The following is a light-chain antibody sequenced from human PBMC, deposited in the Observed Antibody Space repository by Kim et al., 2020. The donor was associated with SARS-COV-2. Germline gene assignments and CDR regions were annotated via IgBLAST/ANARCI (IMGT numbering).Light chain of an antibody. CDR3: SSYAGSTWV. J-gene: IGLJ3*02. V-gene: IGLV2-8*01. CDR2: EVS. Sequence: PGHSVTISCTGTNSDVGAYTYVSWYQQHPGKAPKVMIYEVSNRPSGVPDRFSGSKSGNTASLTVSGLQAEDEAVYYCSSYAGSTWVFGGGTQLTVL. CDR1: NSDVGAYTY.